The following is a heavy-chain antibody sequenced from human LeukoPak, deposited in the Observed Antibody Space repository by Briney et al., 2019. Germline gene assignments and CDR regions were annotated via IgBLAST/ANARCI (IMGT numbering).Heavy chain of an antibody. J-gene: IGHJ4*02. CDR1: GYTFTSYY. V-gene: IGHV1-18*04. CDR2: IIPIFGTA. Sequence: GASVKVSCKASGYTFTSYYMHWVRQAPGQGLEWMGGIIPIFGTANYAQKLQGRVTMTTDTSTSTAYMELRSLRSDDTAVYYCARDCSGGSCCSDYWGQGTLVTVSS. D-gene: IGHD2-15*01. CDR3: ARDCSGGSCCSDY.